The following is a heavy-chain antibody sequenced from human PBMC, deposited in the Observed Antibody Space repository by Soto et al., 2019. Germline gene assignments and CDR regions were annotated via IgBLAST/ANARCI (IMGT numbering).Heavy chain of an antibody. D-gene: IGHD2-2*01. V-gene: IGHV3-20*04. CDR3: AKDTMPGVPYFDY. CDR1: GFTFDDYG. J-gene: IGHJ4*02. CDR2: INWNGGST. Sequence: GGSLRLSCAASGFTFDDYGMSWVRQAPGKGLEWVSGINWNGGSTGYADSVKGRFTISRDNSKNTLYLQMNSLRAEDTAVYYCAKDTMPGVPYFDYWGQGTLVTGSS.